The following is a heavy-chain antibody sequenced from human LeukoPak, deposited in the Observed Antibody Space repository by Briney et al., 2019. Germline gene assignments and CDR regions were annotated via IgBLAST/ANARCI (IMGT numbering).Heavy chain of an antibody. V-gene: IGHV1-46*01. CDR3: ARGSVEMATIVDY. D-gene: IGHD5-24*01. CDR1: GYTFTSYY. CDR2: INPSGGST. Sequence: ASVKVSCKASGYTFTSYYMHWVRQAPGQGLEWVGIINPSGGSTSYAQKFQGRVTMTRDTSISTAYMELSRLRSDDTAVYYCARGSVEMATIVDYWGQGTLVTVSS. J-gene: IGHJ4*02.